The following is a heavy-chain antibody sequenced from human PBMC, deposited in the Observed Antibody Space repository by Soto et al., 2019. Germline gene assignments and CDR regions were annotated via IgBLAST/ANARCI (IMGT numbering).Heavy chain of an antibody. CDR3: ARAASYDFWSGYYWWFDP. CDR2: INHSGST. Sequence: PSESLYLTCAAYGGSFSSYYWSWFRQPPGKGLEWIGEINHSGSTNYNPSLKSRVTISVDTSKNQFSLKLSSVTAADTAVYYCARAASYDFWSGYYWWFDPWGQGTLVTVSS. D-gene: IGHD3-3*01. V-gene: IGHV4-34*01. J-gene: IGHJ5*02. CDR1: GGSFSSYY.